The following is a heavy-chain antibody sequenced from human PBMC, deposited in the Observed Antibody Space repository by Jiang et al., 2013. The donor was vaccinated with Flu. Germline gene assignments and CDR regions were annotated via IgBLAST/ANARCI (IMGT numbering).Heavy chain of an antibody. CDR3: ARHGSDGDYVKRDC. D-gene: IGHD4-17*01. CDR2: IDPSDSYT. V-gene: IGHV5-10-1*01. CDR1: GYSFTTYW. J-gene: IGHJ4*02. Sequence: GAEVKKPGESLRISCKGSGYSFTTYWISWVRQMPGKGLEWMGRIDPSDSYTNYSPSFQGHVTISADKSITTAYLQWSSLRASDTAMYYCARHGSDGDYVKRDCWGQGTLVTVSS.